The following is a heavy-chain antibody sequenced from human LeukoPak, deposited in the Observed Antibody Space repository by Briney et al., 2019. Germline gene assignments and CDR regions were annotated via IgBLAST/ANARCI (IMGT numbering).Heavy chain of an antibody. D-gene: IGHD1-26*01. CDR2: IYHSGST. V-gene: IGHV4-38-2*01. Sequence: KPSETLSLTCAVSGYSISSGYYWGWIRQPPGKGLEWIGSIYHSGSTYYNPSLKSRVTISVDTSKNQSSLKLSSVTAADTAVYYCAVTDQVHPSEGGATIFPWGQGTLVTVSS. J-gene: IGHJ5*02. CDR3: AVTDQVHPSEGGATIFP. CDR1: GYSISSGYY.